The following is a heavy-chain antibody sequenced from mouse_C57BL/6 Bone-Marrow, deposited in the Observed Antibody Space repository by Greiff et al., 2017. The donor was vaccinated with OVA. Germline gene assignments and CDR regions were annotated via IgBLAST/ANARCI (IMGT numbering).Heavy chain of an antibody. J-gene: IGHJ2*01. CDR1: GYTFTDYY. Sequence: QVQLQQSGAELVRPGASVKLSCKASGYTFTDYYINWVKQRPGQGLEWIARIYPGSGNTYYNEKFKGKATLTAEKSSSTAYMQLSSLTSEDSAVYFCARVGLPYYFDYWGQGTTLTVSS. V-gene: IGHV1-76*01. CDR3: ARVGLPYYFDY. CDR2: IYPGSGNT.